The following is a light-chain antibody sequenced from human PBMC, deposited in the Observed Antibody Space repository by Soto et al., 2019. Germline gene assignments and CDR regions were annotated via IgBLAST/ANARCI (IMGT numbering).Light chain of an antibody. CDR1: TSNLGSNT. V-gene: IGLV1-44*01. CDR2: SNN. Sequence: QSVLTQTPSASGTPGQRVTISCSGRTSNLGSNTVHWYQQLPGTAPKRLIHSNNQRPSGVPDRFSGSKSDYTASLTISGLQAEDEADYYCSSYTTAFFYVFGTGTKVTVL. J-gene: IGLJ1*01. CDR3: SSYTTAFFYV.